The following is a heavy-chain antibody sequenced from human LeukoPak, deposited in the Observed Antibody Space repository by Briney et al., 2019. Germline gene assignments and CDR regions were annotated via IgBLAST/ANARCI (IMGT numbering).Heavy chain of an antibody. Sequence: GTLSLTCAVSGGSISSSNWWSWVRQAPGKGLEWVSSISSSSSYIYYADSVKGRFTISRDNAKNSLYLQMNSLRAEDTAVYYCARSMYYYGSGSEGHWFDPWGQGTLVTVSS. CDR2: ISSSSSYI. V-gene: IGHV3-21*01. J-gene: IGHJ5*02. CDR1: GGSISSSN. D-gene: IGHD3-10*01. CDR3: ARSMYYYGSGSEGHWFDP.